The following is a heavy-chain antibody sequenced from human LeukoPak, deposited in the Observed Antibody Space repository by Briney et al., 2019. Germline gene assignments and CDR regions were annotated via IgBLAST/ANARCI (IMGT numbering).Heavy chain of an antibody. CDR2: ITGNSAYT. J-gene: IGHJ4*02. D-gene: IGHD3-22*01. Sequence: GGSLRLSCAGSGFIFTSFSMNCVPQAPGKGLEWVSCITGNSAYTHYADSVRGRFTISRDNYKNSLYLQLNNLRVEDTALYECARGDSDYYDTRGYAFEYWGQGTLVAVSS. CDR3: ARGDSDYYDTRGYAFEY. V-gene: IGHV3-21*01. CDR1: GFIFTSFS.